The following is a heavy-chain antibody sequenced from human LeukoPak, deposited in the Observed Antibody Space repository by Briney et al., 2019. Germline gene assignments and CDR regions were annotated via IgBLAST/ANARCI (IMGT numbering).Heavy chain of an antibody. CDR3: ASGFLDDFWSGHF. V-gene: IGHV3-7*01. CDR2: IKYDGSEK. J-gene: IGHJ4*02. D-gene: IGHD3-3*01. Sequence: GGSLRLSCAASGFSFSTHSMSWVRLAPGKGPGWVANIKYDGSEKYYVDSVKGRFTISGDNAKNSLYLHMNSLRAEDTAVYYCASGFLDDFWSGHFWGQGTLVTVSS. CDR1: GFSFSTHS.